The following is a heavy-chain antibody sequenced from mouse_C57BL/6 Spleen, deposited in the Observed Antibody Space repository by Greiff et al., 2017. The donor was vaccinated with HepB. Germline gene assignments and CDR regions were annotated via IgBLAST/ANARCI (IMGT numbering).Heavy chain of an antibody. J-gene: IGHJ1*03. V-gene: IGHV1-50*01. CDR1: GYTFTSYW. CDR3: ARVMILGYFDV. D-gene: IGHD2-3*01. Sequence: VQLQQPGAELVKPGASVKLSCKASGYTFTSYWMQWVKQRPGQGLEWIGEIDPSDSYTNYNQKFKGKATLTVDTSSSTAYMQLSSLTSEDSAVYYCARVMILGYFDVWGTGTTVTVSS. CDR2: IDPSDSYT.